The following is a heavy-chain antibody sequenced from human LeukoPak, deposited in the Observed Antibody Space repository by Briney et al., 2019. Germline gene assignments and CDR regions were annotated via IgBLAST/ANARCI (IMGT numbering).Heavy chain of an antibody. Sequence: ASVKVSCKASGYTFINYGVTWVRQAPGQGLKWMGWINPNSGATHYAQSFQARVTMTRDTSIASSYMELTGLESDDTAVYYCARGRRILGGPENAGDFFDFWGQGSLVTVSS. D-gene: IGHD3-16*01. J-gene: IGHJ4*01. CDR1: GYTFINYG. CDR3: ARGRRILGGPENAGDFFDF. V-gene: IGHV1-2*02. CDR2: INPNSGAT.